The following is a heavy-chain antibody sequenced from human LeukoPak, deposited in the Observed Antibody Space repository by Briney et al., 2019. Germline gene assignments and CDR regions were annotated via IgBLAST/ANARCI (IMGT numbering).Heavy chain of an antibody. CDR2: INGGGGST. CDR1: GFTFSSYA. J-gene: IGHJ1*01. D-gene: IGHD1-7*01. Sequence: PGGSLRLSCAASGFTFSSYAMSWVRQAPGKGLERVSAINGGGGSTYYADSVKGRFTISRDKSKNTLYLQMNSLRAEDTAVYYCAKVEWNSEYFQQWGQGTLVTVSS. V-gene: IGHV3-23*01. CDR3: AKVEWNSEYFQQ.